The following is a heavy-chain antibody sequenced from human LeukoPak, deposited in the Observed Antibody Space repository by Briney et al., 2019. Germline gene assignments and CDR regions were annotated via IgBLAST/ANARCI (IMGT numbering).Heavy chain of an antibody. CDR3: ARVSYDSNGSL. J-gene: IGHJ4*02. CDR1: GGSISSYY. V-gene: IGHV4-39*07. CDR2: IYYSGST. D-gene: IGHD3-22*01. Sequence: SETLSLTCTVSGGSISSYYWGWIRQPPGKGLEWIGSIYYSGSTYYNPSLKSRVTISVDTSKNQFSLKLSSVTAADTAVYYCARVSYDSNGSLWGQGTLVTVSS.